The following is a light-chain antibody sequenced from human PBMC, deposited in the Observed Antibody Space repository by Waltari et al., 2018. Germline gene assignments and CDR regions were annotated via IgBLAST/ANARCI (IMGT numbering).Light chain of an antibody. CDR1: QSVSRS. J-gene: IGKJ1*01. Sequence: SCRASQSVSRSLAWYQQKPGQAPRLIIYGASSRATGVPDRFSGSGSGTDFSLTISRLEPEDFAVYYCQHYVRLPVSFGQGTKVEIK. V-gene: IGKV3-20*01. CDR3: QHYVRLPVS. CDR2: GAS.